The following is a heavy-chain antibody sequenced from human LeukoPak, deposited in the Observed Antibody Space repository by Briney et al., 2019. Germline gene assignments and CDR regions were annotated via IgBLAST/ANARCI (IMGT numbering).Heavy chain of an antibody. J-gene: IGHJ5*02. Sequence: PGGSLRLSCAASGFTFSGFWMHWVRQAPGKGLVWVSCISFDGSDATYADSVKGRFTISRDNAKKSVHLQMNSLRVEDTAVYFCARYSGDYGWFDPWGQGTLVTVSS. V-gene: IGHV3-74*01. CDR1: GFTFSGFW. CDR2: ISFDGSDA. D-gene: IGHD1-26*01. CDR3: ARYSGDYGWFDP.